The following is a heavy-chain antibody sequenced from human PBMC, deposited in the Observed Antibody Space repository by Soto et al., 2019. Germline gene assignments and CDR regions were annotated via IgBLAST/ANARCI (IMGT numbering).Heavy chain of an antibody. CDR3: TRGAGNSWVYEYGMDV. CDR2: IHRGGTT. Sequence: VQLVESGGGLIQPGGSLRLSCAASGFTVSSNFMTWVRQAPGKGLEWVSNIHRGGTTYYADAVRGRFSVSRDNSKNALFLQMNSLRVGDTAVYFCTRGAGNSWVYEYGMDVWGQGTAVTVSS. J-gene: IGHJ6*02. V-gene: IGHV3-53*01. D-gene: IGHD6-13*01. CDR1: GFTVSSNF.